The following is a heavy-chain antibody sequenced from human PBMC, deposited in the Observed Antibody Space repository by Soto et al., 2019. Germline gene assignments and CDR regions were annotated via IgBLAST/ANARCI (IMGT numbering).Heavy chain of an antibody. V-gene: IGHV1-2*04. Sequence: QVQLVQSGAEVKKPGASVKVSCKASGYTFTGYYMHWVRQAPGQGLEWMGWINPNSGGTNYAQKFQGWVTMTRDTSNSTADMELSRLRSDDTAVYYCARGRLTRPGAAGNWFDPWGQGTLVTVSS. CDR3: ARGRLTRPGAAGNWFDP. CDR2: INPNSGGT. CDR1: GYTFTGYY. D-gene: IGHD2-15*01. J-gene: IGHJ5*02.